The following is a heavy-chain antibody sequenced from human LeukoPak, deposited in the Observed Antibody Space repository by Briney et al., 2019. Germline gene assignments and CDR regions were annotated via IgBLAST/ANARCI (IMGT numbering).Heavy chain of an antibody. CDR1: GFTLSTYA. J-gene: IGHJ5*02. D-gene: IGHD5-24*01. Sequence: GGSLRLSCAASGFTLSTYAMSWVRQAPGKGLKWVSLITGSGDTTYYADSVKGRFTISRDTSKNTLYLQMNSLRAEDTAVYYCARESTPLRGAFDPWGPGTLVTVSS. V-gene: IGHV3-23*01. CDR3: ARESTPLRGAFDP. CDR2: ITGSGDTT.